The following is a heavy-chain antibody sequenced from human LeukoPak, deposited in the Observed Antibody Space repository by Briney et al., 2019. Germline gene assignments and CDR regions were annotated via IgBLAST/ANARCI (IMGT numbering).Heavy chain of an antibody. CDR1: GYTFTGYY. D-gene: IGHD3-22*01. Sequence: GASVKVSCKASGYTFTGYYMHWVRQAPGQGLEWMGWINPNSGGTNYAQKFQGRVTMTRDTSISTAYMELSRLRSDDTAVYYCASGITMIVVVSPDAFDIWGQGTMVTVSS. J-gene: IGHJ3*02. CDR2: INPNSGGT. V-gene: IGHV1-2*02. CDR3: ASGITMIVVVSPDAFDI.